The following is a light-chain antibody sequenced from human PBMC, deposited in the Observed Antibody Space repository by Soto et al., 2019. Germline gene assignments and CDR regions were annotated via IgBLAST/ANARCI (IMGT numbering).Light chain of an antibody. CDR3: CSYAGTSTVI. Sequence: QSVLTQPASVSGSPGQSITISCTGTSSDVGNCNLVSWYQQHPGKAPKLMIYDGTKRPSSISSRFSGSKSGNTASLTISGLQAEDEADYYCCSYAGTSTVIFGGGTKVTV. CDR1: SSDVGNCNL. J-gene: IGLJ2*01. CDR2: DGT. V-gene: IGLV2-23*01.